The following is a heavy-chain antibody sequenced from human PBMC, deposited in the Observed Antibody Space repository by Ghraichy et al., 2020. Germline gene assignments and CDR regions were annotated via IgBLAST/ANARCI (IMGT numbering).Heavy chain of an antibody. Sequence: SETLSLTCTVSGGSISSGSYYWGWIRQPPGKGLEWIGSIYYTGSTYYNPSLKSRVTISVDTSKSQFSLKLSSVTAADTAVYYCARQGVTAIPTYFQHWGPGALVAVTS. CDR2: IYYTGST. CDR1: GGSISSGSYY. J-gene: IGHJ1*01. V-gene: IGHV4-39*01. D-gene: IGHD2-21*02. CDR3: ARQGVTAIPTYFQH.